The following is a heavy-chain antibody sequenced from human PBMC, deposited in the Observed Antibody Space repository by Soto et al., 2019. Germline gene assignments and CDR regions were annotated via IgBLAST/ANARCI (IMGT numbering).Heavy chain of an antibody. CDR1: GDTFINYN. CDR2: ISPSGDRS. V-gene: IGHV1-46*01. J-gene: IGHJ4*02. D-gene: IGHD6-19*01. Sequence: QVQLMQSGAEVKRPGASVKISCKAYGDTFINYNRNWVRQAPGQGLEWLGMISPSGDRSDYGPKFRGRVTMTSDTSTSTVYMALNSLRSEYTAVYYCARVRADADVYWGQGTLVIVSS. CDR3: ARVRADADVY.